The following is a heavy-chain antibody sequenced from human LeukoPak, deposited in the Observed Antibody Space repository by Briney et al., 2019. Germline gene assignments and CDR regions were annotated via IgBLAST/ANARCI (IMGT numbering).Heavy chain of an antibody. D-gene: IGHD2-21*02. CDR2: IIPIFGTA. Sequence: ASVKVSCKASGGAFSSYAISWVRQAPGQGLEWMGGIIPIFGTANYAQKFQGRVTITADESTSTAYMELSSLRSEDTAVYYCAGGPPRCGGDCYPSSNWGQGTLVTVSS. J-gene: IGHJ4*02. V-gene: IGHV1-69*13. CDR1: GGAFSSYA. CDR3: AGGPPRCGGDCYPSSN.